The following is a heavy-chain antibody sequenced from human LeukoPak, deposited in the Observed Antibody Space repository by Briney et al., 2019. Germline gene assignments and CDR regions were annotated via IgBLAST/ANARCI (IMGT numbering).Heavy chain of an antibody. CDR3: ARVSSGATTVDY. CDR2: IYHSGST. J-gene: IGHJ4*02. V-gene: IGHV4-34*01. D-gene: IGHD1-26*01. CDR1: GGSFSGYY. Sequence: PSETLSLTCAVYGGSFSGYYWSWIRQPPGKGLEWIGEIYHSGSTNCNPSLKSRVTISVDKSKNQFSLKLSSVTAADTAVYYCARVSSGATTVDYWGQGTLVTVSS.